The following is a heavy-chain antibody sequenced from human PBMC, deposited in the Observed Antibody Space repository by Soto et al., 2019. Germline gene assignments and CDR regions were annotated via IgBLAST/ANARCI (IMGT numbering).Heavy chain of an antibody. V-gene: IGHV1-18*04. D-gene: IGHD6-6*01. CDR1: GDTFTSNG. CDR2: ISIYNGNT. CDR3: ARPPGSSSRPLVFDY. J-gene: IGHJ4*02. Sequence: QVQVVQSGAEVKRPGATVKVSCKASGDTFTSNGISWVRQAPGQGLEWLAWISIYNGNTQYAQKVQGRVTMTTDTPTNTAYMELRSLRSDDTAVYYCARPPGSSSRPLVFDYWGQGTLVTVSA.